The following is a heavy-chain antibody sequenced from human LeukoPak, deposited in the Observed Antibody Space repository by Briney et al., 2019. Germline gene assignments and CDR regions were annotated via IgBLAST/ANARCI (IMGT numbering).Heavy chain of an antibody. J-gene: IGHJ4*02. V-gene: IGHV3-48*03. Sequence: GGSLRLSCAASGFTFSSYEMNWVRQAPGKGLEWVSYISSSGSTIYYADSVKGRFTISRENAKNSLYLQMNSLRAEDTAVYYCARDWEQWLVLFDYWGQGTLVTVSS. CDR3: ARDWEQWLVLFDY. CDR2: ISSSGSTI. CDR1: GFTFSSYE. D-gene: IGHD6-19*01.